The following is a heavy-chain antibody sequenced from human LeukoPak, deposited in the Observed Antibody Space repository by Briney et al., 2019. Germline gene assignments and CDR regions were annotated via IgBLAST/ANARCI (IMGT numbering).Heavy chain of an antibody. CDR1: GFTFTTYW. V-gene: IGHV3-7*01. CDR2: IKYDGSEQ. Sequence: GGSLRLSCAASGFTFTTYWMSWMRQAPGKGLQWVANIKYDGSEQYYVDSVKGRLTISRDNAKNSLFLQMNSLGVEDTAVYYCKSGGAAPGSFDYWGQGALVTVSS. J-gene: IGHJ4*02. D-gene: IGHD1-26*01. CDR3: KSGGAAPGSFDY.